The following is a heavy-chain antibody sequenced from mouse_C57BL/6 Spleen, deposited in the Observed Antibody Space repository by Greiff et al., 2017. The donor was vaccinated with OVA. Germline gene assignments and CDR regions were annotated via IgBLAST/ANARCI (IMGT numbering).Heavy chain of an antibody. V-gene: IGHV1-69*01. Sequence: VQLQQPGAELVMPGASVKLSCKASGYTFTSYWLHWVKQRPGKGLEWIGEIDPSDSSPNYHQKFQGKSTLTVDKSSSTAYMQLSSLTSEYSAVYYCASSNSNSSAWFAYWGQGTLVTVSA. J-gene: IGHJ3*01. CDR2: IDPSDSSP. CDR3: ASSNSNSSAWFAY. CDR1: GYTFTSYW. D-gene: IGHD2-5*01.